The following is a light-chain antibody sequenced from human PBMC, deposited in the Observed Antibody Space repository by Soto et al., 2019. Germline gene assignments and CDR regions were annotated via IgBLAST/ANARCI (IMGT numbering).Light chain of an antibody. V-gene: IGLV2-11*01. J-gene: IGLJ2*01. Sequence: QSALTQPRSVSGSPGQSVTISCTGTSSDIGGYNFVSWYQQHPGKAPKVMIYDVGKRPSGVPDRFSGSKSGNTASLTISGLQADDEGDYYCCSYAGSYTLVFGGGTMLTVL. CDR2: DVG. CDR3: CSYAGSYTLV. CDR1: SSDIGGYNF.